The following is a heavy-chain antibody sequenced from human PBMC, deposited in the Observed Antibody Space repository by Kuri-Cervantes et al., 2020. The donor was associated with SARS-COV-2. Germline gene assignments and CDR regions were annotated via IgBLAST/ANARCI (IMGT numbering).Heavy chain of an antibody. CDR2: ISYDGSNK. CDR3: ARERSGTYGYYYSGMDV. J-gene: IGHJ6*02. D-gene: IGHD1-26*01. CDR1: GFTFSSYA. V-gene: IGHV3-30*04. Sequence: GGSLRLSCAASGFTFSSYAMHWVRQAPGKGLEWVAVISYDGSNKYYADSVKGRFTISRDNAKNSLYLQMNSLRAEDTAVYYCARERSGTYGYYYSGMDVWGQGTMVTVSS.